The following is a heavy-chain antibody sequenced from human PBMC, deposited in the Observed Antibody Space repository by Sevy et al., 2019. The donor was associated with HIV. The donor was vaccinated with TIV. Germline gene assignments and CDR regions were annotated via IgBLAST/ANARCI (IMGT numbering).Heavy chain of an antibody. D-gene: IGHD3-3*01. CDR1: GYTFSDYY. V-gene: IGHV1-2*02. CDR3: ARESSITIFGVFDY. Sequence: ASVKVSCKASGYTFSDYYMHWVRQAPGQGLEWMGRINPNSGGTNYAQNFQGRVTMTRDTSISTAYMELSRLRSDDTGGYYCARESSITIFGVFDYWGQGTLVTVSS. J-gene: IGHJ4*02. CDR2: INPNSGGT.